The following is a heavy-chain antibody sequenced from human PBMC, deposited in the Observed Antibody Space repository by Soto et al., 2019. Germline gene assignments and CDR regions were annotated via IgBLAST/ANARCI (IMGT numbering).Heavy chain of an antibody. Sequence: SVKVSCKASGGTFSSYAISWVRQAPGQGLEWMGGIIPIFGTANYAQKFQGRVTITADESTSTAYMELSSLRSEDTAVYYCARLPGDYGDYFDYWGQGTLVTVSS. CDR1: GGTFSSYA. J-gene: IGHJ4*02. CDR2: IIPIFGTA. D-gene: IGHD4-17*01. CDR3: ARLPGDYGDYFDY. V-gene: IGHV1-69*13.